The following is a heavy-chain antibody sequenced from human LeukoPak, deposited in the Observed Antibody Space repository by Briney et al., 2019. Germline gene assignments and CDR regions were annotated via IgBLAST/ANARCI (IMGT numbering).Heavy chain of an antibody. Sequence: GGSLRLSCPASGFTFSNSWMSWVRQAPGKGLEWLAFIKLDGREKYYVDPVKGRFTVSRDNAKESLYLQLNILRVEDTGVYYCARNAPLDYWGQGTLVTVSS. CDR2: IKLDGREK. D-gene: IGHD2-2*01. J-gene: IGHJ4*02. CDR1: GFTFSNSW. V-gene: IGHV3-7*01. CDR3: ARNAPLDY.